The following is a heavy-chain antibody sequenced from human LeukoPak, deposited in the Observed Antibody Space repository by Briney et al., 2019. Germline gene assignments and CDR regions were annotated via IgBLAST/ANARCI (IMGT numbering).Heavy chain of an antibody. CDR1: GGTFSSYA. D-gene: IGHD3-22*01. Sequence: ASVKVSCKASGGTFSSYAISWVRQAPGQGLEWMGRIIPILGIANYAQKFQGRVTITADKSTSTAYMELSSLRSEDTAVYYCARYLAVESYYDSRGSPAFDIWGQGTMVTVSS. V-gene: IGHV1-69*04. CDR3: ARYLAVESYYDSRGSPAFDI. CDR2: IIPILGIA. J-gene: IGHJ3*02.